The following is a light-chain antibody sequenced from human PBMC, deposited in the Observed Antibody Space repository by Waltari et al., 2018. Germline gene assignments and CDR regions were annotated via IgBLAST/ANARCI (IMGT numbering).Light chain of an antibody. Sequence: QSAMTQPPSASGSPGQSVPISCTGTSSDVGGYNYVYWYQHPPGKAPKLMIYEVSKRPSGVPDRFSGSKSGNTASLTVSGLQAEDEADYYCSSYAGSNNFDVFGTGTKVTVL. CDR1: SSDVGGYNY. V-gene: IGLV2-8*01. CDR3: SSYAGSNNFDV. CDR2: EVS. J-gene: IGLJ1*01.